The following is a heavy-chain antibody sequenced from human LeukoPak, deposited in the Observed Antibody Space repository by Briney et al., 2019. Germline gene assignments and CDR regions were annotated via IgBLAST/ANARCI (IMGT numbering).Heavy chain of an antibody. CDR3: ARVRDGDYFDY. Sequence: GGSLRLSCAASGLTVSSNYVSWVRQAPGKGLEWVSVIYSGGSTYYADSVKGRFTISRDNSKNTLYLQMNSLRAEDTAVYYCARVRDGDYFDYWGQGTLVTVSS. CDR1: GLTVSSNY. CDR2: IYSGGST. V-gene: IGHV3-66*01. J-gene: IGHJ4*02.